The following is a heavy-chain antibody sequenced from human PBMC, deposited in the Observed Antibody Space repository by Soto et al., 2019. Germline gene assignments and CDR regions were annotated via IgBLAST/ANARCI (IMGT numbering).Heavy chain of an antibody. V-gene: IGHV3-7*01. CDR3: ARGGCSGGSCYPDDALDI. CDR1: GFAFSAYW. Sequence: EVQLVESGGGFVQPGGSLRLSCAASGFAFSAYWMSWVRQAPGKGLEWVANIKQDGSKKYYVDSVEGRFTFSRDNAKNSLCLQMNSLRAEDTAVYYCARGGCSGGSCYPDDALDIWGQGTMVTVSS. J-gene: IGHJ3*02. CDR2: IKQDGSKK. D-gene: IGHD2-15*01.